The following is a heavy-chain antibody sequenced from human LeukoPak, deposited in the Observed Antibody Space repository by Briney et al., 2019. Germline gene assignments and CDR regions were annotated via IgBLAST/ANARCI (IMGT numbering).Heavy chain of an antibody. J-gene: IGHJ3*02. V-gene: IGHV4-31*03. CDR2: VYYSGCT. CDR3: ARVGLPKYYDDSSEASAFDI. D-gene: IGHD3-22*01. CDR1: GGSISSGGYT. Sequence: ASQTLSLTCTASGGSISSGGYTWGWIRQHPGKGLEWIVYVYYSGCTSYNPSLKSRVTIQVDRSKNHFSLKLTTVQAAAPAVYYCARVGLPKYYDDSSEASAFDIWGQGTMVTVSS.